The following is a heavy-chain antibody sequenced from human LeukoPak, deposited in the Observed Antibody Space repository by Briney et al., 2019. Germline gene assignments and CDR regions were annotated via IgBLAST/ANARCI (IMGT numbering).Heavy chain of an antibody. CDR1: GYTFTGYY. V-gene: IGHV1-2*02. CDR3: ARDFYCSGGSCYPRGWFDP. Sequence: ASVKVSCKASGYTFTGYYMHWVRQAPGQGLEWMGWINPNSGGTNYAQNFQGRVTMTRDTSISTAYMELSRLRSDDTAVYYCARDFYCSGGSCYPRGWFDPWGQGTLVTVSS. D-gene: IGHD2-15*01. CDR2: INPNSGGT. J-gene: IGHJ5*02.